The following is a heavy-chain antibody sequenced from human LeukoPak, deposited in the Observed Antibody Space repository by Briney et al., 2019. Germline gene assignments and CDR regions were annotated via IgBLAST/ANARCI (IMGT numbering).Heavy chain of an antibody. Sequence: GGSLRLSCAASGFTFSSYSMTWVRQAPGKGLEWVSVIGGGGSITFYAESVKGRFPISRDNSKNMVYLQMSSLRAEDTAVYYCARELRGRSLGYWGQGTLVTVSS. CDR1: GFTFSSYS. J-gene: IGHJ4*02. V-gene: IGHV3-23*01. CDR3: ARELRGRSLGY. CDR2: IGGGGSIT.